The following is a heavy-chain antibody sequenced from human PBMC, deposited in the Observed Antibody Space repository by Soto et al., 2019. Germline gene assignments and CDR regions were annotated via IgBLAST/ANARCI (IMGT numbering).Heavy chain of an antibody. CDR2: IYHSGSS. J-gene: IGHJ4*02. CDR3: ARGTPDNWNGPDY. CDR1: GGSISSGGYP. Sequence: QLQLQESGSGLVKPSQTLSLTCAVSGGSISSGGYPWSWIRQPPGKGLEWIGYIYHSGSSYYNPSLKSRVTISVDGSKNQFSLKLSAVTAADTAVYYCARGTPDNWNGPDYWCQGTLVTVSS. V-gene: IGHV4-30-2*01. D-gene: IGHD1-20*01.